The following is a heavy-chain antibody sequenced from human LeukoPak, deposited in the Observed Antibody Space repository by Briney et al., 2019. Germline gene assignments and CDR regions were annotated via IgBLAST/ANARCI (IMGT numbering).Heavy chain of an antibody. Sequence: SETLSLTCVVSGDSISNNNWWSWVRQSPGKGLEWIGEVYHSGDANYNPSLKSRVTISVDTSKNQFSLKLNSVTAADTAVYYCARDRGLWFGELLDYWGPGTLVTVSS. D-gene: IGHD3-10*01. CDR2: VYHSGDA. J-gene: IGHJ4*02. V-gene: IGHV4/OR15-8*01. CDR1: GDSISNNNW. CDR3: ARDRGLWFGELLDY.